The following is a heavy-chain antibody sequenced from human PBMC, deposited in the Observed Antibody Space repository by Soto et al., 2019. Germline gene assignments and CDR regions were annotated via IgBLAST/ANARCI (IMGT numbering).Heavy chain of an antibody. Sequence: QVTLEESGPVLVRPTETLTLTCTVSGFSLSNIRMGVSWIRQPPGKALELLAHIFSNDEKSYSPSLKSRFRVSKDTSKSQVVLIMTNLDPMDTGTYYCARLDHSRVIWSQGTLVTVSS. CDR1: GFSLSNIRMG. V-gene: IGHV2-26*01. CDR3: ARLDHSRVI. D-gene: IGHD3-9*01. CDR2: IFSNDEK. J-gene: IGHJ4*02.